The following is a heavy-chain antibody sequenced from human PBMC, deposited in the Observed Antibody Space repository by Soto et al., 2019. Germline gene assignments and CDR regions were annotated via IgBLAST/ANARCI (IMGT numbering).Heavy chain of an antibody. Sequence: EVQLLESGGGLVQPGGSLRLSCAASGFTFSSYAMSWARQAPGKGLEWVSAISGSGGSTYYADSVKGRFTISRDNSKNTLYLQMNSLRAEDTAVYYCAKEMPGIAVAGRAFYYWGQGTLVTVSS. J-gene: IGHJ4*02. V-gene: IGHV3-23*01. D-gene: IGHD6-19*01. CDR1: GFTFSSYA. CDR2: ISGSGGST. CDR3: AKEMPGIAVAGRAFYY.